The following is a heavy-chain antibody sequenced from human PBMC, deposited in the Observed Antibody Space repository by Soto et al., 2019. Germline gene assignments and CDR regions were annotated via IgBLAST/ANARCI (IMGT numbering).Heavy chain of an antibody. Sequence: ASAKVSCKPSRCTFTSYYMHWVRQAPGQGLEWMGIINPSGGSTSYAQKFQGRVTMTRDTSTSTVYMELSSLRSEDTAVYYCARDRAEGYCSSTSCYALYYGMDVWG. CDR2: INPSGGST. J-gene: IGHJ6*02. V-gene: IGHV1-46*01. CDR1: RCTFTSYY. D-gene: IGHD2-2*01. CDR3: ARDRAEGYCSSTSCYALYYGMDV.